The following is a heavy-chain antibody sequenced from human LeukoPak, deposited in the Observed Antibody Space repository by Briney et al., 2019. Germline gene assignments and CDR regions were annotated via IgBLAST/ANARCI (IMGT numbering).Heavy chain of an antibody. D-gene: IGHD6-13*01. V-gene: IGHV4-39*01. J-gene: IGHJ5*02. CDR2: IYYSGST. CDR3: ARLPASGKIAALSEFDP. CDR1: GGSISSSSYY. Sequence: SETLSLTCTVSGGSISSSSYYWGWIRQPPGKGLEWIGSIYYSGSTYYNPSLKSRVTISVDTSKNQFSLMLSSVTAADTAVYYCARLPASGKIAALSEFDPWGQGTLVTVSS.